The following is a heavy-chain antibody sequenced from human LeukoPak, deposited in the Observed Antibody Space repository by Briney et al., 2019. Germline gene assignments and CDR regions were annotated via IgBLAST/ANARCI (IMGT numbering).Heavy chain of an antibody. Sequence: GGSLRLSCAASGFTFSSYAMSWVRQAPGKGLEWVSGISGSGGSTNYADSVKGRFTISRDNSKNTLYLQMNSLRAEDTAVYYCAKRSGYSSYYFDYWGQGTLVTVSS. CDR2: ISGSGGST. D-gene: IGHD5-18*01. V-gene: IGHV3-23*01. J-gene: IGHJ4*02. CDR1: GFTFSSYA. CDR3: AKRSGYSSYYFDY.